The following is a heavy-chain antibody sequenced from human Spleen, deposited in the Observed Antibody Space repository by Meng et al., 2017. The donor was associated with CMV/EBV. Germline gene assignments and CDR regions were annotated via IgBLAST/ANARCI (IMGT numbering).Heavy chain of an antibody. J-gene: IGHJ6*02. V-gene: IGHV1-2*02. CDR3: ARDFWSGNSLYGMDV. Sequence: ASVKVSCKASGYTFTDYYIHWMRQAPGQGLEWMGWINPNSGVTNYAEKFQGRVTMTRDTSISTVYMELSRLRSDDAAVYYCARDFWSGNSLYGMDVWGQGTTVTVSS. D-gene: IGHD3-3*01. CDR2: INPNSGVT. CDR1: GYTFTDYY.